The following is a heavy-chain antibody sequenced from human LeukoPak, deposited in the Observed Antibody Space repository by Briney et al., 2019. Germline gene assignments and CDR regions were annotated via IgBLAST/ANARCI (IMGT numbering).Heavy chain of an antibody. V-gene: IGHV3-48*02. CDR1: GFTFSSYN. Sequence: GGSLRLSCAASGFTFSSYNTNWVRQAPGKGLEWVSYISSSSTIYYADSVKGRFTISRDNAKNSLYLQMNSLRDEDTAVYYCARDGMVRGVIIWDAFDIWGQGTMVTVSS. CDR2: ISSSSTI. CDR3: ARDGMVRGVIIWDAFDI. J-gene: IGHJ3*02. D-gene: IGHD3-10*01.